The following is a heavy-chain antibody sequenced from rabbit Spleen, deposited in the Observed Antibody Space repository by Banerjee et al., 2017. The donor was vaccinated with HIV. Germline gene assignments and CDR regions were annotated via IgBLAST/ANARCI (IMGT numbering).Heavy chain of an antibody. J-gene: IGHJ6*01. CDR3: ARDTGSSFSSYGMDL. Sequence: QEQLKETGGGLVQPGGSLKVSCKASGFDFSAYGVSWVRQAPGKGLEWISCIAGSSSGFTYSATWASGRFTISKTSSTTVTLQMTSLTVADTATYFCARDTGSSFSSYGMDLWGPGTLVTVS. CDR2: IAGSSSGFT. V-gene: IGHV1S45*01. D-gene: IGHD8-1*01. CDR1: GFDFSAYG.